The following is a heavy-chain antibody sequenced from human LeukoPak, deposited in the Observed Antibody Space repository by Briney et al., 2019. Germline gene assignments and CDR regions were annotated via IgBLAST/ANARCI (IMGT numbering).Heavy chain of an antibody. CDR2: IKQDVSEK. V-gene: IGHV3-7*01. D-gene: IGHD3-10*01. Sequence: GGSLRLSCAASGFTFTTYWMGWVRQAPGGGLEWVANIKQDVSEKYYVDSVKGRFTISRDNVKNSLYLQMNSLRAEDTAVYYCARPLMYYYGSETYFWFDPWGQGTPVTVSS. J-gene: IGHJ5*02. CDR3: ARPLMYYYGSETYFWFDP. CDR1: GFTFTTYW.